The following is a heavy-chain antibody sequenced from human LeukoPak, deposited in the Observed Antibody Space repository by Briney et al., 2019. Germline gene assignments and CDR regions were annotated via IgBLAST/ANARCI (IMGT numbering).Heavy chain of an antibody. V-gene: IGHV4-34*01. J-gene: IGHJ4*02. Sequence: KPSETLSLTCAVYGGFFSGYYWSWIRQPPGKGLEWIGSIYYSGSTYYNPSLKSRVTISVDTSKNQFSLKLSSVTAADTAVYYCSRLCGDGYMDYWGQGTLVTVSS. CDR1: GGFFSGYY. CDR2: IYYSGST. CDR3: SRLCGDGYMDY. D-gene: IGHD5-24*01.